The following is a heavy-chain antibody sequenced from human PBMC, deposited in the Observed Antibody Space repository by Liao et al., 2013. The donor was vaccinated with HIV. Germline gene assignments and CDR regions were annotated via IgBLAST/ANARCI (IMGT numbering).Heavy chain of an antibody. CDR1: GGSISSSSYY. V-gene: IGHV4-39*07. Sequence: QVQLQESGPGLVKPSETLSLTCTVSGGSISSSSYYWSWIRQPPGKGLEWIGEINHSGSTNYNPSLKSRVTISVDTSKNQFSLKLSSVTAADTAVYYCARAIGVGGESYYFDYWGQGTLVTVSS. D-gene: IGHD3-16*01. J-gene: IGHJ4*02. CDR2: INHSGST. CDR3: ARAIGVGGESYYFDY.